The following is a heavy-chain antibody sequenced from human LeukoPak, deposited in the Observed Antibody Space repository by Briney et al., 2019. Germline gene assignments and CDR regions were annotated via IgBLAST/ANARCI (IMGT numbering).Heavy chain of an antibody. CDR3: ARAREEGGYDFDY. CDR2: ISSSSSYI. J-gene: IGHJ4*02. D-gene: IGHD5-12*01. V-gene: IGHV3-21*01. Sequence: GGSLRLSCVASGFTFSSYSMNWVRQAPGKGLEWVSSISSSSSYIYYADSVKGRFTISRDNAKNSLYLQMNSLRAEDTAVYYCARAREEGGYDFDYWGQGTLVTVSS. CDR1: GFTFSSYS.